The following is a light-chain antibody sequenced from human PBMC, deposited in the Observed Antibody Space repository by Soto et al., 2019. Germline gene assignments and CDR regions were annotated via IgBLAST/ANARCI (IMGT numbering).Light chain of an antibody. CDR2: KAS. V-gene: IGKV1-5*03. CDR1: QGISYY. Sequence: DIQLTQSPSFLSASVGDRVTITCRASQGISYYLAWYQQKPGKAPKLLIYKASTLKSGVPSRFSGSGSGTEFTLSISSLQPDDFATYYCHQYNSYSSMFGHGTKVDIK. CDR3: HQYNSYSSM. J-gene: IGKJ1*01.